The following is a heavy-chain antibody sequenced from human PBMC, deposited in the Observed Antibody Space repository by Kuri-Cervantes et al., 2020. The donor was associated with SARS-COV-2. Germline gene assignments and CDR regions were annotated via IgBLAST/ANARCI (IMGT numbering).Heavy chain of an antibody. Sequence: GESLKISCAASGFIFSSYGMHWVRQAPGKGLEWVAVISYDGSNKYYADSVKGRFTISRDDSKNTLYLQMNSLKTEDTAVYYCTTVTPNPYIGYIRYYYYYGMDVWGQGTTVTVSS. V-gene: IGHV3-30*03. CDR2: ISYDGSNK. CDR3: TTVTPNPYIGYIRYYYYYGMDV. J-gene: IGHJ6*02. D-gene: IGHD5-18*01. CDR1: GFIFSSYG.